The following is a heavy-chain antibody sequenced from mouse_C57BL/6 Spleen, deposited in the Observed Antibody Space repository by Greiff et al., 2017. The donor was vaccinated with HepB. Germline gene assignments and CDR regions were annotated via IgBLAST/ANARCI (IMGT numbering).Heavy chain of an antibody. CDR3: ARGVTKGWYFDV. CDR1: GYSFTGYY. D-gene: IGHD2-2*01. CDR2: INPSTGGT. J-gene: IGHJ1*03. V-gene: IGHV1-42*01. Sequence: VQLQQSGPELVKPGASVKISCKASGYSFTGYYMNWVKQSPEKSLEWIGEINPSTGGTTYNQKFKAKATLTVDKSSSTAYMQLKGLTSEDSAVYYCARGVTKGWYFDVWGTGTTVTVSS.